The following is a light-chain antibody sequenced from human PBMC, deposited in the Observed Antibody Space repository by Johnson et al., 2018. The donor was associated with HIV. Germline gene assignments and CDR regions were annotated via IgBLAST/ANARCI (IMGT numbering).Light chain of an antibody. CDR3: GTWDSSPSAYV. Sequence: QSVLTQPPSVSAAPGQKVTISCSGSSSNIGNNYVSWYQQLPGTAPKLLIYDNNKRPSGIPDRFSGSKSGTSATLGITGLKTGDEADYYCGTWDSSPSAYVFGTVTQVTVL. J-gene: IGLJ1*01. CDR1: SSNIGNNY. V-gene: IGLV1-51*01. CDR2: DNN.